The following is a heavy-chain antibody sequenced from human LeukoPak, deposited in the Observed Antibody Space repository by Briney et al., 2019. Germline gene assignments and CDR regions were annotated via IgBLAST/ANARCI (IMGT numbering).Heavy chain of an antibody. Sequence: SETLSLTCTVSGGSISSGGYYWSWIRQPPGKGLEWIGYIYYSGSTNYNPSLKSRVTISVDTSKNQFSLKLSSVTAADTAVYYCARGSGWFGELDHLFLFDPWGQGTLVTVSS. J-gene: IGHJ5*02. CDR3: ARGSGWFGELDHLFLFDP. D-gene: IGHD3-10*01. V-gene: IGHV4-61*08. CDR1: GGSISSGGYY. CDR2: IYYSGST.